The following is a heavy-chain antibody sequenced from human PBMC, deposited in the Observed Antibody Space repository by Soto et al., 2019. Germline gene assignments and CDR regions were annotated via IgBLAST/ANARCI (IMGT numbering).Heavy chain of an antibody. J-gene: IGHJ4*02. CDR3: ARDSTRWYFDY. V-gene: IGHV4-59*11. Sequence: SETLSLTCTVSVRSISSHYWISMRQPQRKVLEWIGYIYYSWSTTYNPSLKTRVTISVDTSKNPFSLKLSSVTAADTAVYYCARDSTRWYFDYWGQGNLVTVSS. D-gene: IGHD2-15*01. CDR2: IYYSWST. CDR1: VRSISSHY.